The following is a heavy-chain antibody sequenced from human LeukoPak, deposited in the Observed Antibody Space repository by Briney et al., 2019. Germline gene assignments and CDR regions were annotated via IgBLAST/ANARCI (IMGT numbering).Heavy chain of an antibody. Sequence: GGSLRLSCAASGFTFSSYGMHWVRQAPGKGLEWVAVIWYDGSNKYYADSVKGRFTISRDNSKNTLYLQMNSLRAEDTAVYYCARFPENWVYYYYGMDVWGQGTTVTVSS. D-gene: IGHD7-27*01. J-gene: IGHJ6*02. V-gene: IGHV3-33*01. CDR2: IWYDGSNK. CDR3: ARFPENWVYYYYGMDV. CDR1: GFTFSSYG.